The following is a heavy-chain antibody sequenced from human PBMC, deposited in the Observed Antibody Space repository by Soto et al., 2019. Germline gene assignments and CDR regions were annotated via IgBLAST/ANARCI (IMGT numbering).Heavy chain of an antibody. D-gene: IGHD3-3*01. CDR3: TRDSYDGTYYDGMDV. V-gene: IGHV3-74*01. CDR2: INPDGRST. J-gene: IGHJ6*02. CDR1: GFTFRSYW. Sequence: EVQLVESGGGLVQPGGSLRLSCAASGFTFRSYWMHWVRQAPGKGLVWVPRINPDGRSTSYADSVKGRFTISRDNAKNTLYLKMNSLRAEDRAVYYCTRDSYDGTYYDGMDVWGQGTTVTVSS.